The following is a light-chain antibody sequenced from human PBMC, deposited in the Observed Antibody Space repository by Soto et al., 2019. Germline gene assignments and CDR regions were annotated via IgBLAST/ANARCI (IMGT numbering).Light chain of an antibody. V-gene: IGKV3-20*01. Sequence: DIVLRPSQVTLALSSCERVALSWSTSQSVNNYIAWYQQKPGQSPRLLIYGASSRATGIPDRFSGSGSGTDFTLTISRLEPEDFAVYYCQQYGSSLSIPFGQGTRLEIK. J-gene: IGKJ5*01. CDR1: QSVNNY. CDR2: GAS. CDR3: QQYGSSLSIP.